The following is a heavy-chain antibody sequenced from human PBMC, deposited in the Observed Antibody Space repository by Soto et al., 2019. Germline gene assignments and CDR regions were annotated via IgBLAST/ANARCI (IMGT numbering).Heavy chain of an antibody. D-gene: IGHD3-22*01. Sequence: GGSLRLSCAASGFTFSSYWMSWVRQAPGKGLEWVANIKQDGSEKYYVDSVKGRFTISRDNAKNSLYLQMNSLRAEDTAVYYCARVVPQHYYDSSGFPDYWGQGTLVTVSS. V-gene: IGHV3-7*05. CDR2: IKQDGSEK. J-gene: IGHJ4*02. CDR1: GFTFSSYW. CDR3: ARVVPQHYYDSSGFPDY.